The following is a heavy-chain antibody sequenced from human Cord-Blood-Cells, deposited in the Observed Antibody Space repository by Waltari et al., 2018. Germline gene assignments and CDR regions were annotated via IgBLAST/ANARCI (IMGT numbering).Heavy chain of an antibody. CDR3: ARGEVVVVAATSYYYGMDV. D-gene: IGHD2-15*01. V-gene: IGHV4-59*01. Sequence: QVQLQESGPGLVKPSETLSLTCTVSGGSISSYYWSWLRQPPGKGLEWIGYIYYSGSTNYNPSLKSRVTISVDTSKNQFSLKLSSVTAADTAVYYCARGEVVVVAATSYYYGMDVWGQGTTVTVSS. CDR1: GGSISSYY. CDR2: IYYSGST. J-gene: IGHJ6*02.